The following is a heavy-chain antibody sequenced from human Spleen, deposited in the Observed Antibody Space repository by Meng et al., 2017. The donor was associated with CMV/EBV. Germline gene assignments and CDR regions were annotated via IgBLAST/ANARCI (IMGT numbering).Heavy chain of an antibody. Sequence: GESLKISCAASGFTFSDYYMNWVRQASGKGLEWVGRIRSKANSYATAYAASVKGRFTISRDDSKNTAYLQMNSLKTEDTAVYYCTRLKGDTGFDYWGQGTLVTVSS. CDR2: IRSKANSYAT. D-gene: IGHD5-18*01. V-gene: IGHV3-73*01. CDR3: TRLKGDTGFDY. J-gene: IGHJ4*02. CDR1: GFTFSDYY.